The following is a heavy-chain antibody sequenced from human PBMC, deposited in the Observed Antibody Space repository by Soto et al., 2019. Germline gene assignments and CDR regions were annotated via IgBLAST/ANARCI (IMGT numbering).Heavy chain of an antibody. CDR3: ARAYSSSSYFDY. Sequence: PSETLSLTCTVSGGSISSGGDYWSWIRQHPGRGLEWIGYIYYSGSTYYNPSLKSRVTISVDTSKNQFSLKPSSVTAADTAVYYCARAYSSSSYFDYWGQGTLVTVSS. D-gene: IGHD6-13*01. CDR2: IYYSGST. CDR1: GGSISSGGDY. V-gene: IGHV4-31*03. J-gene: IGHJ4*02.